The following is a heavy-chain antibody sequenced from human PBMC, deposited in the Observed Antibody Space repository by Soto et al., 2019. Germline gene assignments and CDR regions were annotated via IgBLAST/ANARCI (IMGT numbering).Heavy chain of an antibody. Sequence: QVQLQESGPGLVKPSQTLSLTCTVSGGSISSGGYYWSWIRQHPGKGLEWIGYIYYSGSTYYNPSLKSRVTISVDTSKNQFSLKLSSVTAADTAVYYCARALFFESITMVRGGDPGLPFDYWGQGTLVTVSS. CDR2: IYYSGST. CDR3: ARALFFESITMVRGGDPGLPFDY. J-gene: IGHJ4*02. CDR1: GGSISSGGYY. V-gene: IGHV4-31*03. D-gene: IGHD3-10*01.